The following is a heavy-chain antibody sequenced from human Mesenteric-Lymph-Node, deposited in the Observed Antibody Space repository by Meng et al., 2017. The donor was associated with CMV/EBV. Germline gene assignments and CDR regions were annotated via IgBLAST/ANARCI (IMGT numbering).Heavy chain of an antibody. J-gene: IGHJ6*02. D-gene: IGHD3-22*01. CDR3: AREFYNYYDSSGYWNYYGMDV. CDR1: GFTFSSYA. Sequence: GESLKISCAASGFTFSSYAMSWVRQAPGKGLEWVSAISGSGGSTYYEDSVKGRFTISRDNSKNTLYLQMDSLRAEDTAVYYCAREFYNYYDSSGYWNYYGMDVWGQGTTVTVSS. CDR2: ISGSGGST. V-gene: IGHV3-23*01.